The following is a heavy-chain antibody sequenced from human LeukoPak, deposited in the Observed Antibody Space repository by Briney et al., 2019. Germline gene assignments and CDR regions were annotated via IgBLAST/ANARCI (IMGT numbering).Heavy chain of an antibody. V-gene: IGHV5-51*01. CDR2: IYPGDSDT. CDR1: GYIFTSNW. CDR3: ARLSLVIATNYYYMDV. Sequence: GESLQISCKGSGYIFTSNWIGWVRQLPGKGLEWMGIIYPGDSDTRYSPSFQGQVTISVDKSISTAYLQWSSLKVSDTAMYYCARLSLVIATNYYYMDVWGKGTTVIVSS. D-gene: IGHD2-21*01. J-gene: IGHJ6*03.